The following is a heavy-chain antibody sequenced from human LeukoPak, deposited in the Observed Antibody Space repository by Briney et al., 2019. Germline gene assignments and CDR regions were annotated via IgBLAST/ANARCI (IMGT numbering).Heavy chain of an antibody. Sequence: SETLSLTCTVSGGSISSYYWSWIQQPPGKGLEWIGSIYYSGSTYYNPSLKSRVTISVDTSKNQFSLKLSSVTAADTAVYYCARQGMAAGPNWFDPWGQGTLVTVSS. D-gene: IGHD6-13*01. J-gene: IGHJ5*02. CDR1: GGSISSYY. CDR3: ARQGMAAGPNWFDP. CDR2: IYYSGST. V-gene: IGHV4-59*05.